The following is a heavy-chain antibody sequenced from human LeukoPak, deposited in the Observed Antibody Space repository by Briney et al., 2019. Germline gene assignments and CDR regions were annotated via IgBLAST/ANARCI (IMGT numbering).Heavy chain of an antibody. CDR3: AKDSRSRNGIYDPLDI. J-gene: IGHJ3*02. CDR1: GVTFSDYA. V-gene: IGHV3-23*01. CDR2: GGGDDVT. D-gene: IGHD2-8*01. Sequence: PGGSLRLSCAASGVTFSDYAMNWVRQAPGKGLEWVSVGGGDDVTFYTDSVKGRFTISRDNSKNTLSLQMNSLRLEDTAVYYCAKDSRSRNGIYDPLDIWGQGTVVTVSS.